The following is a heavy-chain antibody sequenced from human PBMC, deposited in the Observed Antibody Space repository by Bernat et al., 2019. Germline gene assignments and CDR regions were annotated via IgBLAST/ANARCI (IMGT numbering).Heavy chain of an antibody. CDR1: GFTFSSYG. D-gene: IGHD6-19*01. Sequence: QVQLVESGGGVVQPGGSLRLSCAASGFTFSSYGMHWFRQAPGKGLEWVAFIRYDGSNKYYADSVKGRFTISRDNSKNTLYLQMNSLRAEDTAVYYCAKDSSYMKVAGREEYYFDYWGQGTLVTVSS. J-gene: IGHJ4*02. CDR3: AKDSSYMKVAGREEYYFDY. V-gene: IGHV3-30*02. CDR2: IRYDGSNK.